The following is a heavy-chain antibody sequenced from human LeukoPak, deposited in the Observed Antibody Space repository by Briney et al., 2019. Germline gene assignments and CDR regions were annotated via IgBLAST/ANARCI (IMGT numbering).Heavy chain of an antibody. CDR1: GYTFTSYA. D-gene: IGHD3-10*01. CDR3: ASPGRSEYYFDY. CDR2: IIPILGIA. V-gene: IGHV1-69*04. J-gene: IGHJ4*02. Sequence: SVKVSCKASGYTFTSYAISWVRQAPGQGLEWMGRIIPILGIANYAQKFQGRVTITADKSTSTAYMELSSLRSEDTAVYYCASPGRSEYYFDYWGQGTLVTVSS.